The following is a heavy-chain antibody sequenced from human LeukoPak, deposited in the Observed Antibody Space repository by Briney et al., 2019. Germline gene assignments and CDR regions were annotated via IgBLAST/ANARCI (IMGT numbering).Heavy chain of an antibody. V-gene: IGHV3-23*01. J-gene: IGHJ4*02. CDR3: AKRVSYSNSAAYFDY. Sequence: GGSLRLSCAASGFTFNNYAMTWVRQAPGKGLEWVSSISDGGSDTYYAGSVKGRFTVSRDNSKNTLYMQMNSLRAEDTAVYYCAKRVSYSNSAAYFDYWGQGTLVTVPS. CDR1: GFTFNNYA. D-gene: IGHD6-6*01. CDR2: ISDGGSDT.